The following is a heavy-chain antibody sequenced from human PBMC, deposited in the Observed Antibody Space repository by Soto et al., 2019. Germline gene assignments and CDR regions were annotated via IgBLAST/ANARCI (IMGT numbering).Heavy chain of an antibody. V-gene: IGHV3-21*01. D-gene: IGHD4-4*01. J-gene: IGHJ6*03. CDR2: ISSSSSYI. CDR1: GFTFSSYS. CDR3: ARDPRVTRYYYYYMDV. Sequence: GGSLRLSCAASGFTFSSYSMNWVRQAPGKGLEWVSSISSSSSYIYYADSVKGRFTISRDNAKNSLYLQMNSLRAEDTAVYYCARDPRVTRYYYYYMDVWGKGTTVTVSS.